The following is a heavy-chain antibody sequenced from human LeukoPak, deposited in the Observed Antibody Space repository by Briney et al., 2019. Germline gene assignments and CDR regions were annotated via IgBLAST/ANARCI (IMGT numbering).Heavy chain of an antibody. D-gene: IGHD3-22*01. Sequence: NPSETLSLTCAVYGGSFSGYYWSWIRQPPGKGLEWIGEINHSGSTNYNPSLKSRVTISVDTSKNQFSLKLSSVTAADTAVYYCARGRKRITMIVVAKYFDYWGQGTLVTVS. CDR2: INHSGST. CDR1: GGSFSGYY. J-gene: IGHJ4*02. V-gene: IGHV4-34*01. CDR3: ARGRKRITMIVVAKYFDY.